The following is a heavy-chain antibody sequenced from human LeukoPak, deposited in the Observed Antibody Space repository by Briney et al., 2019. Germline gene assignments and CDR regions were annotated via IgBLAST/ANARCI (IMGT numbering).Heavy chain of an antibody. CDR3: ARSYSGRFDY. J-gene: IGHJ4*02. CDR2: IKQAGSEK. V-gene: IGHV3-7*04. D-gene: IGHD6-13*01. Sequence: GGSLRLSCAASGFTFSSYAMSWVRQPPGKGLEWVANIKQAGSEKYYVDSVKGRFTISRDNAKNSLYLQMNSLRAEDTAVYYCARSYSGRFDYWGQGILVTVSS. CDR1: GFTFSSYA.